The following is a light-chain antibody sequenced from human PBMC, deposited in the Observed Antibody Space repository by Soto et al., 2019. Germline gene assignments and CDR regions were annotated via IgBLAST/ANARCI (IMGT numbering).Light chain of an antibody. J-gene: IGLJ3*02. CDR1: SSDVGGYNY. CDR2: DVS. CDR3: CSYTSSSTVV. Sequence: QSALTQPASVSGSPGQSITISCTGTSSDVGGYNYVCWYQQHPGKAPKLIIYDVSNRPSGVSNRFSGSKSGNTASLSISGLQAEDEADYYCCSYTSSSTVVFGGGTKVTVL. V-gene: IGLV2-14*01.